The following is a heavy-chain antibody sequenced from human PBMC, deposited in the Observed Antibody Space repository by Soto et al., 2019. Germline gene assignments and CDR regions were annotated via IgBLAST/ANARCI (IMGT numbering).Heavy chain of an antibody. D-gene: IGHD2-2*01. V-gene: IGHV3-30-3*01. CDR1: GFTFSSYS. Sequence: VRLACAASGFTFSSYSMKCVRQAPGKGLEWVSVISFDGSNKYYADYVKGRFTISRDNYKNTLYLQMNSLRAEETDVYFCARGPSSLARLDXWGQGTLVTVS. J-gene: IGHJ4*02. CDR2: ISFDGSNK. CDR3: ARGPSSLARLDX.